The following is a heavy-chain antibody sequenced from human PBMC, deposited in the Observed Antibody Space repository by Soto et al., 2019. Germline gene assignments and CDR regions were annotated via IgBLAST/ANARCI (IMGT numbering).Heavy chain of an antibody. CDR2: INHSGST. CDR3: ARAGGRAVAGTRVDY. D-gene: IGHD6-19*01. CDR1: GGSFSGYY. V-gene: IGHV4-34*01. J-gene: IGHJ4*02. Sequence: QVQLQQWGAGLLKPSETLSLTCAVYGGSFSGYYWSWIRQPPGKGLEWIGEINHSGSTNYNPSLKGRVTISVDTSMNSFSLKVSSVTAADTAVYSCARAGGRAVAGTRVDYWGQGTLVTVSS.